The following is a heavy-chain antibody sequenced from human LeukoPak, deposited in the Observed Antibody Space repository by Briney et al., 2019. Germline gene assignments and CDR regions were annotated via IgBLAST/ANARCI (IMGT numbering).Heavy chain of an antibody. V-gene: IGHV3-9*03. CDR1: GFTFYDYA. D-gene: IGHD1-26*01. CDR2: ISWNSATI. CDR3: AKGGGTYSDWYFDL. Sequence: SLRLSCAASGFTFYDYAMHWVRHAPGKGLEWVSSISWNSATIDYADSVKGRFSISRDNAENSLFLQMNSLRPEDMALYYCAKGGGTYSDWYFDLWGRGTLVTVSS. J-gene: IGHJ2*01.